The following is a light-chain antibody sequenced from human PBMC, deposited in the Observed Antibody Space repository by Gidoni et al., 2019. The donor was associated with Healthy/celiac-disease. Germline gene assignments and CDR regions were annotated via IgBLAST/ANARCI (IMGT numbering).Light chain of an antibody. Sequence: TQMTQSPSSLSESVGDRVTITCRASQSISSYLNWYQQQPGQAPKLLIYAASRLQSGVPLKFSCSGSWANFTFTIRSLRPEEFSTCYCQQSYVTPRAFGRGTKVEIK. CDR2: AAS. J-gene: IGKJ4*02. CDR3: QQSYVTPRA. V-gene: IGKV1-39*01. CDR1: QSISSY.